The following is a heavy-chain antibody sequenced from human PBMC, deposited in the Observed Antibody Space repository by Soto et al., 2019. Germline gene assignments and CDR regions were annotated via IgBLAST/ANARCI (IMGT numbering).Heavy chain of an antibody. D-gene: IGHD5-12*01. V-gene: IGHV4-59*01. CDR1: GVSITGSY. CDR3: ARGRGVANNYLVLFDY. J-gene: IGHJ4*02. Sequence: SETLSLTCSVSGVSITGSYWSWIRQPPGKTLEWIGYVYHSGTTTYNPSLKSRVSISVDTSKNQFSLRLTSVIAADTAVYYCARGRGVANNYLVLFDYWGQGTLVTVSS. CDR2: VYHSGTT.